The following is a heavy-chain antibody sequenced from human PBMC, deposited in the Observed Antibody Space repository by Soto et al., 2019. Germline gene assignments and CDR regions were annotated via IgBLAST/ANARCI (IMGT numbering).Heavy chain of an antibody. CDR1: AFTFSSYN. V-gene: IGHV3-23*01. D-gene: IGHD5-12*01. CDR2: IGGRGNSA. J-gene: IGHJ3*01. Sequence: PGGSLRLSCAASAFTFSSYNMNWVRQAPGKGLEWVSVIGGRGNSAYYADSVQGRFTISRDNSKNTLSLQMSSLTADDTAIYYCVREGRGSFDFWGRGTMVTVSS. CDR3: VREGRGSFDF.